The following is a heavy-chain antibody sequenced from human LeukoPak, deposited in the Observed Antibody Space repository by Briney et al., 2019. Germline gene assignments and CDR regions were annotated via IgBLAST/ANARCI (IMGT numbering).Heavy chain of an antibody. J-gene: IGHJ4*02. CDR1: GYXFTDSG. Sequence: ASVKVSCKTSGYXFTDSGISWVRQAPGLGLEWVGWISTYNGNTHYAQKLQGRVTMTTDTSTRTAYMELRSLRSDDTAMYYCARGIAVAGTGDYWGQGTLVTVSS. CDR3: ARGIAVAGTGDY. D-gene: IGHD6-19*01. V-gene: IGHV1-18*01. CDR2: ISTYNGNT.